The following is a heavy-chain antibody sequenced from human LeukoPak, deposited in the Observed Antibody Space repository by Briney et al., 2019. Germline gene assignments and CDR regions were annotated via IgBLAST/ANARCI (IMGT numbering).Heavy chain of an antibody. D-gene: IGHD2-21*02. CDR1: SGSISSSSYY. Sequence: PSETLSLTCTVSSGSISSSSYYWGWIRQPPGKGLEWIGSMYYGGSTYYNPSLKSRVTISVDTSKNQFSLKLSSVTAADTAVYYCARHSHIVVVTAINNWFDPWGQGILVTVSS. J-gene: IGHJ5*02. CDR2: MYYGGST. CDR3: ARHSHIVVVTAINNWFDP. V-gene: IGHV4-39*01.